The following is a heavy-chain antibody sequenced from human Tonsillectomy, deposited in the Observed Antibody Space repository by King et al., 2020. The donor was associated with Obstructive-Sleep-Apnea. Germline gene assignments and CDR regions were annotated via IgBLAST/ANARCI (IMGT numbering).Heavy chain of an antibody. CDR1: GGSSSGHR. Sequence: VQLQQWGAGLLKPSETLSLTCAVFGGSSSGHRLSWIRQSPGKGLQWIGEINDSGSTNYNPSLRSRVTISLDTSKNQFSLKLNSVTAADTAVYYCARRDDYWGQGTLVTVSS. CDR2: INDSGST. J-gene: IGHJ4*02. V-gene: IGHV4-34*01. CDR3: ARRDDY.